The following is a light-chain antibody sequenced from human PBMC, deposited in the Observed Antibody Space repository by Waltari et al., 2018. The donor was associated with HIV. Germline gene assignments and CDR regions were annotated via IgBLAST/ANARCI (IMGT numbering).Light chain of an antibody. CDR1: ALPKQY. Sequence: SYELTQPPSVSVSPGQTARITCSGDALPKQYAFWYQQKPGQAPVLVIYKDRERPSWIPERFSGSSSGTTVTLTISGVQAEDEADYYCQSPDSGTYVVFGGGTKLTVL. V-gene: IGLV3-25*03. CDR3: QSPDSGTYVV. CDR2: KDR. J-gene: IGLJ2*01.